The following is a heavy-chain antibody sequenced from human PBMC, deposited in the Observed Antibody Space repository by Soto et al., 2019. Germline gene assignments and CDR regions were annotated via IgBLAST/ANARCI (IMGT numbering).Heavy chain of an antibody. Sequence: QLQLQESGPGLVKPSETLSLTCTVSGGSISSSSYYWGWIRKPPGKGLEWIGSIYYSGSTYYNPSLQSRVSISVDTYKNQFSLKLSYVTAADTAVYYCARLSARSKVYWYVDLWVRGTMVTVYS. V-gene: IGHV4-39*01. CDR3: ARLSARSKVYWYVDL. CDR1: GGSISSSSYY. CDR2: IYYSGST. J-gene: IGHJ2*01.